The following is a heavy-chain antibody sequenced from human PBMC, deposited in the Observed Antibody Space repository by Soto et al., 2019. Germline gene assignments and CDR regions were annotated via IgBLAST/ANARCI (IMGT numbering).Heavy chain of an antibody. CDR2: ISYDSSKPT. Sequence: GGSLRLSCAASGFTFSSYSMNWVRQAPGKGLEWVSYISYDSSKPTYYADSVKGRFTISRDNAKKSLYLQMNSLRAEDTAIYYCARDLWDDLAGGESDYWGQGTLVTVSS. D-gene: IGHD3-16*01. CDR1: GFTFSSYS. V-gene: IGHV3-48*01. J-gene: IGHJ4*02. CDR3: ARDLWDDLAGGESDY.